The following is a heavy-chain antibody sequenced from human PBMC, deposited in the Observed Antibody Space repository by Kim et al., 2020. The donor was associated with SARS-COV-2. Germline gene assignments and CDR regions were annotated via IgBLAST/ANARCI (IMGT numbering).Heavy chain of an antibody. CDR1: GGTFSSYA. J-gene: IGHJ4*02. CDR2: IIPIFGTA. Sequence: SVKVSCKASGGTFSSYAISWVRQAPGQGLEWMGGIIPIFGTANYAQKFQGRVTITADESTSTAYMELSSLRSEDTAVYYCARGRVSYSSSWSHDYWGQGTLVTVSS. CDR3: ARGRVSYSSSWSHDY. D-gene: IGHD6-13*01. V-gene: IGHV1-69*13.